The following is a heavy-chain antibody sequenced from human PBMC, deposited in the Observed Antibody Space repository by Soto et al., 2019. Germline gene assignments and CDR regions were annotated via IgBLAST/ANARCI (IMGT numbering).Heavy chain of an antibody. CDR1: GLTCSSYD. J-gene: IGHJ4*02. CDR2: IGTAGDT. CDR3: ARSATICSGGSCYSGYFDY. D-gene: IGHD2-15*01. V-gene: IGHV3-13*01. Sequence: GLMRLCWAAAGLTCSSYDSRWVRQATGKGLEWVSAIGTAGDTYYPGSVKGRFTISRENAKNSLYLQMNSLRAGDTAVYYCARSATICSGGSCYSGYFDYWGQGTLVTVSS.